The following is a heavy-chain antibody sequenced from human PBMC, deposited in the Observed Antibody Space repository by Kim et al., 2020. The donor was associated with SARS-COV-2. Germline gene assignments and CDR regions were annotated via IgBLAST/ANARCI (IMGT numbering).Heavy chain of an antibody. CDR1: GYTFTSYY. J-gene: IGHJ4*02. CDR3: ARDQRVRFLEWSKGGSWYFDY. D-gene: IGHD3-3*01. Sequence: ASVKVSCKASGYTFTSYYMHWVRQAPGQGLEWMGIINPSGGSTSYAQKFQGRVTMTRDTSTSTVYMELSSLRSEDTAVYYCARDQRVRFLEWSKGGSWYFDYWGQGTLVTVSS. CDR2: INPSGGST. V-gene: IGHV1-46*01.